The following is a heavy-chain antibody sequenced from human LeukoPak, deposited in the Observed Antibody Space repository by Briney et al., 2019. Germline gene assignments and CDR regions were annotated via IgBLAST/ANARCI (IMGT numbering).Heavy chain of an antibody. CDR1: GYSFTTYW. CDR2: IYPGDSDT. Sequence: GESLKISCRGSGYSFTTYWIGWVRQMPGKGLEWMGIIYPGDSDTRYTPSFQGQVTMSADKSINTAYLQWSSLKASDTAMYYCARHVGDYFDYWGQGTLVTVSS. D-gene: IGHD2-15*01. V-gene: IGHV5-51*01. J-gene: IGHJ4*02. CDR3: ARHVGDYFDY.